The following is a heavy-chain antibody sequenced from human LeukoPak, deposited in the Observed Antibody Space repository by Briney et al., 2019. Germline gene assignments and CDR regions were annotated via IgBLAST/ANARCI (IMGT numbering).Heavy chain of an antibody. D-gene: IGHD3-22*01. Sequence: SETLSLTCTVSGGSISSSSYYWGWIRQPPGKGLEWIGSIYYSGSTYYNPSLKSRVTISVDTSKNQSSLKLSSVTAADTAVYYCARKHYDSSGYYWEGSSWFDPWGQGTLVTVSS. CDR2: IYYSGST. V-gene: IGHV4-39*01. J-gene: IGHJ5*02. CDR1: GGSISSSSYY. CDR3: ARKHYDSSGYYWEGSSWFDP.